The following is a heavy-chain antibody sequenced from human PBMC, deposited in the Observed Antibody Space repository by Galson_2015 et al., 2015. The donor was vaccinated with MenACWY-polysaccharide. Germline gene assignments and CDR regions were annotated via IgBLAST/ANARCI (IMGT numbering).Heavy chain of an antibody. CDR3: ARRLKGFGMDV. CDR2: YYHSGST. Sequence: LSLTCTFSGAPLTRTYWTWIRQSPGKGLEWIGYYYHSGSTNFNPPLEGRVAMSVDTSKSQITLQLSSVIAADTAVYYCARRLKGFGMDVWGQGTTVTVSS. D-gene: IGHD2-21*02. V-gene: IGHV4-59*01. J-gene: IGHJ6*02. CDR1: GAPLTRTY.